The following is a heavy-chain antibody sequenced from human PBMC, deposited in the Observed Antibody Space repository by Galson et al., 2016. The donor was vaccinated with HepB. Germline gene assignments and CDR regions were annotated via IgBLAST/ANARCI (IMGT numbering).Heavy chain of an antibody. D-gene: IGHD3-22*01. CDR1: GFTFSSDA. J-gene: IGHJ4*02. Sequence: SLRLSCAASGFTFSSDALSWVRQAPGKGPEWVSSVSGFGGNTYYADSVKGRFTISRDNSNNMLYLQMNSLRAEDTAVYYCAKDGKDFPLRRIRTMIVVVLEHWGQGTLVTVSS. CDR3: AKDGKDFPLRRIRTMIVVVLEH. CDR2: VSGFGGNT. V-gene: IGHV3-23*01.